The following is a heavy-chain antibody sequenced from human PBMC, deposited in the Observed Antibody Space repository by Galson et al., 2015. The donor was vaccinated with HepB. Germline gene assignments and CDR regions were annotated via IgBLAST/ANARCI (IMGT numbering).Heavy chain of an antibody. CDR2: INPNSGGT. Sequence: SVKVSCKASGYTFTGYYMHWVRQAPGQGLEWMGRINPNSGGTNYAQKFQGRVTMTRDTSISTAYMELSRLRSDDTAVYYCARALRGGSGSFDPWGQGTLVTVSS. CDR1: GYTFTGYY. CDR3: ARALRGGSGSFDP. D-gene: IGHD3-16*01. V-gene: IGHV1-2*06. J-gene: IGHJ5*02.